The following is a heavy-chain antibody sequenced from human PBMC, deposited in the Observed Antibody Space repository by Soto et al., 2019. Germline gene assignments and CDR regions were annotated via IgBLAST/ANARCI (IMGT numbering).Heavy chain of an antibody. J-gene: IGHJ4*02. CDR1: GYTFTGYY. Sequence: GASVKVSCKASGYTFTGYYVHWVRQAPGHGLVWMGWINPNSGDTNYAQKFQGRVTMTRDTSTSTAHMELSSLRSDDAAVYYCAKQKFSSSWFPDSCGQATMLSVSA. V-gene: IGHV1-2*02. CDR2: INPNSGDT. D-gene: IGHD6-13*01. CDR3: AKQKFSSSWFPDS.